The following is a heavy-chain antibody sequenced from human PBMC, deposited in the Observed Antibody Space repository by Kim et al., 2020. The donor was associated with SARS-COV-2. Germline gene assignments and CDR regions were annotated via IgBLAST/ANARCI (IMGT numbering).Heavy chain of an antibody. CDR3: ARDLEVVVVTKYYYGMDV. CDR2: INPSGGSI. D-gene: IGHD3-22*01. Sequence: ASVKVSCKASGYTFTSYYMHWVRQAPGQGLEWMGIINPSGGSISYAQKFQGRVTMTRDTSTSTVYMELSSLRSEDTAVYYCARDLEVVVVTKYYYGMDVWGQGTTVTVSS. J-gene: IGHJ6*02. V-gene: IGHV1-46*01. CDR1: GYTFTSYY.